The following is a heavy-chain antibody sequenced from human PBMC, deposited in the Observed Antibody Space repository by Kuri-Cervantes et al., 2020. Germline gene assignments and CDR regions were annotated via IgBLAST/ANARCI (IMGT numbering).Heavy chain of an antibody. CDR1: GGPISSGY. Sequence: SETLSLTCTVSGGPISSGYWSWIRQPPGKGLEWIGYVFHTGNTNYNPSLKSRVTISVDTSEKQFSLQLSSVTAADTAVYYCVRRVAFSSADYWGQGTLVTVSS. CDR3: VRRVAFSSADY. CDR2: VFHTGNT. D-gene: IGHD5-12*01. V-gene: IGHV4-59*08. J-gene: IGHJ4*02.